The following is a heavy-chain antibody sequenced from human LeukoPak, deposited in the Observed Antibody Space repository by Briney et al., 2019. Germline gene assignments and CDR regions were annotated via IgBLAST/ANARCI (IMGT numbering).Heavy chain of an antibody. CDR1: GSGYSISGGFY. CDR2: IYHGGST. CDR3: AGQFDSSGSYFY. V-gene: IGHV4-38-2*02. Sequence: SETLSLTCTVSGSGYSISGGFYWGWIRQPPGKGLEWIGSIYHGGSTYYNPSLKSRATISVDTSKNQFSLKLKFVTAADTAVYYCAGQFDSSGSYFYWGQGTLVTVSS. D-gene: IGHD3-22*01. J-gene: IGHJ4*02.